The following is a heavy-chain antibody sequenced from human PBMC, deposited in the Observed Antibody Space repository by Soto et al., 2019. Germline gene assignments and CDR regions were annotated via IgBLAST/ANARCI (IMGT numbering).Heavy chain of an antibody. CDR1: GFSFSSYG. V-gene: IGHV3-74*01. J-gene: IGHJ4*02. D-gene: IGHD3-3*01. Sequence: PGGSLRLSCAASGFSFSSYGMHWVRQAPGKGLEWVSRINYDGSNTSYADSVKGRFTISRDNAKNTLYLQTNSLRAEDTAVYYCARFYDNLDYWGQGTLVTVSS. CDR2: INYDGSNT. CDR3: ARFYDNLDY.